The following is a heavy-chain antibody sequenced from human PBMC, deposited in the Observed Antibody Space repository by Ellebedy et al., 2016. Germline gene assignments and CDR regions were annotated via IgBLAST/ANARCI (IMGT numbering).Heavy chain of an antibody. V-gene: IGHV1-18*01. J-gene: IGHJ4*02. D-gene: IGHD1-26*01. CDR1: GYTFTSYG. CDR3: GRGSGNYYGCLDY. CDR2: ISAYKGNT. Sequence: ASVKVSCKASGYTFTSYGISWLRHAPGQGLEWMGWISAYKGNTNYAQKFQGRVTMTTDTSTSTAYMDLRSLRSDDTAVYYCGRGSGNYYGCLDYWGQGTLVTVSS.